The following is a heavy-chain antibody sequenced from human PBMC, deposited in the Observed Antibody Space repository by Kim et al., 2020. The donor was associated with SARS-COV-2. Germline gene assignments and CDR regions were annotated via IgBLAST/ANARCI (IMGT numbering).Heavy chain of an antibody. V-gene: IGHV3-7*01. D-gene: IGHD3-16*01. CDR2: VKHDGSEK. CDR3: AKDRVIAFGGVDH. J-gene: IGHJ4*02. Sequence: WGSLRLSCAASGFTFSDYWMTWVRQAPGKGLEWVANVKHDGSEKYYVDSVKGRFTISRDNAKNSLYLQMNILEVEDTAVYYCAKDRVIAFGGVDHWGQGT. CDR1: GFTFSDYW.